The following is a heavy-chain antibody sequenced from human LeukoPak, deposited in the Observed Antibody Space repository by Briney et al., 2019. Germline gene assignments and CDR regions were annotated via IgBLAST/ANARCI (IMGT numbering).Heavy chain of an antibody. CDR1: GRSFSSYY. CDR3: ARLLYVYSSGWYYGYYFDY. V-gene: IGHV4-59*07. J-gene: IGHJ4*02. Sequence: SDTLSLTCTVSGRSFSSYYWSWIPQPPGRGLEWIGYTYYSGSTNYNPSLKSRVTISVDTSKNQFSLKLSAVAAADTAVYYCARLLYVYSSGWYYGYYFDYWGQGTLVTVSS. CDR2: TYYSGST. D-gene: IGHD6-19*01.